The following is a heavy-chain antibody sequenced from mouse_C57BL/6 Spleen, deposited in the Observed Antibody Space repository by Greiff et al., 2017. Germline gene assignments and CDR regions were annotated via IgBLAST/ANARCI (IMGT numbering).Heavy chain of an antibody. CDR1: GYTFTDYY. Sequence: EVQLQQSGPVLVKPGASVKMSCKASGYTFTDYYMNWVKQSHGKSLEWIGVINPYNGGTNYNEKFKSKATLTVDTSSSTAYMQLSSLTSEDSAVYYCARRGYGPYYYAMDYWGQGTSVTVSS. V-gene: IGHV1-19*01. J-gene: IGHJ4*01. CDR2: INPYNGGT. CDR3: ARRGYGPYYYAMDY. D-gene: IGHD1-1*01.